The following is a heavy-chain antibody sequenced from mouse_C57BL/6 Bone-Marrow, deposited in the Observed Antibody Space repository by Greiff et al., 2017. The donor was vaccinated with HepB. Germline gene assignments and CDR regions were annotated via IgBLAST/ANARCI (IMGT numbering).Heavy chain of an antibody. CDR1: GYTFTSYT. V-gene: IGHV1-4*01. CDR2: INPSSGYT. J-gene: IGHJ3*01. CDR3: ARSDGGFAY. Sequence: VQLQQSGAELARPGASVKMSCKASGYTFTSYTMHWVKQRPGQGLEWIGYINPSSGYTKYNQKFKDKATLTADKSSSTAYMQLSSPTSEDSAVYYCARSDGGFAYWGQGTLVTVSA. D-gene: IGHD2-3*01.